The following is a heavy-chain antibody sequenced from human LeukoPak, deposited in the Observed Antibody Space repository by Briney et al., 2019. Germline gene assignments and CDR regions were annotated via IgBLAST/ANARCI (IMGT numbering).Heavy chain of an antibody. CDR2: ISGSGGST. CDR3: AKDMAHHCSGGSCYSGPEDY. V-gene: IGHV3-23*01. D-gene: IGHD2-15*01. J-gene: IGHJ4*02. CDR1: GFTFSSYG. Sequence: GGTLRLSCAASGFTFSSYGMSWVRQAPGKGLEWVSAISGSGGSTYYADSVKGLFTISRDNAKNSLYLQMNSLRAEDTALYYCAKDMAHHCSGGSCYSGPEDYWGQGTLVTVSS.